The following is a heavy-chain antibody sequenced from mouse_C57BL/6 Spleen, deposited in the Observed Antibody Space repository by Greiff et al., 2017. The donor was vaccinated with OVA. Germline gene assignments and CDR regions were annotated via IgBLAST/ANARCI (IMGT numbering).Heavy chain of an antibody. CDR3: ARSFTTVGATPVFWYFDV. J-gene: IGHJ1*03. D-gene: IGHD1-1*01. V-gene: IGHV5-17*01. CDR2: ISSGSSTI. CDR1: GFTFSDYG. Sequence: EVKLMESGGGLVKPGGSLKLSCAASGFTFSDYGMHWVRQAPEKGLEWVAYISSGSSTIYYADTVKGRFTISRDNAKNTLFLQMTSLRSEDTAMYYCARSFTTVGATPVFWYFDVWGTGTTVTVSS.